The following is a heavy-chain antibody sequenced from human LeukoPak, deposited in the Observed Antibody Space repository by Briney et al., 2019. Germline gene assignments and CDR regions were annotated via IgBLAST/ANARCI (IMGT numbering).Heavy chain of an antibody. CDR2: ISDTGNT. D-gene: IGHD2-15*01. V-gene: IGHV3-53*01. CDR1: GFTVSSNY. Sequence: GGSLRLPCAASGFTVSSNYMSWVRQAPGKGLEWVSAISDTGNTYHADSVKGRFTISRDSSKNTLFLQMNRLRPEDAAVYYCAKAPVTTCRGAFCYPFDYWGLGTLVTVSS. J-gene: IGHJ4*02. CDR3: AKAPVTTCRGAFCYPFDY.